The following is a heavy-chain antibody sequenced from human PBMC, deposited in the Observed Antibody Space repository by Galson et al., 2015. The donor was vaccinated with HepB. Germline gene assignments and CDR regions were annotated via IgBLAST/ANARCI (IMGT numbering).Heavy chain of an antibody. J-gene: IGHJ4*02. V-gene: IGHV1-69*13. CDR3: ARGTEPEYYDSSGYYYPFDY. CDR1: GGTFSSYA. D-gene: IGHD3-22*01. CDR2: IIPIFGTA. Sequence: SVKVSCKASGGTFSSYAISWVRQAPGQGLEWMGGIIPIFGTANYAQKFQGRVTITADESTSTAYMELSSLRSEDTAVYYCARGTEPEYYDSSGYYYPFDYWGQGTLVTVSS.